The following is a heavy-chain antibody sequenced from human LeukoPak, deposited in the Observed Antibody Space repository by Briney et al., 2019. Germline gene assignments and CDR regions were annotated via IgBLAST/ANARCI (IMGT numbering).Heavy chain of an antibody. CDR1: GYTFTSYG. J-gene: IGHJ4*02. Sequence: ASVKVSCKASGYTFTSYGISWVRQAPGQGLEWMGWISAYNGNTNYAQKLQGIVTMTTDTSTSTAYMELRSLRSDDTAVYYCARDLRSDYYDSSGFDYWGQGTLVTVSS. CDR3: ARDLRSDYYDSSGFDY. CDR2: ISAYNGNT. V-gene: IGHV1-18*01. D-gene: IGHD3-22*01.